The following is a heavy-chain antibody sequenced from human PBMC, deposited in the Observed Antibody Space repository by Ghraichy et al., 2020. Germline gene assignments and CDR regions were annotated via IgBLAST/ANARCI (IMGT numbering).Heavy chain of an antibody. Sequence: SETLSLTCTVSGGSISSYYWSWIRQPPGKGLEWIGYIYTSGSTNYNPSLKSRVTISVDTSKNQFSLKLSSVTAADTAVYYCARLRIVVVTATPLEHWYFDLWGRGTLVTVSS. CDR3: ARLRIVVVTATPLEHWYFDL. J-gene: IGHJ2*01. V-gene: IGHV4-4*09. CDR1: GGSISSYY. CDR2: IYTSGST. D-gene: IGHD2-21*02.